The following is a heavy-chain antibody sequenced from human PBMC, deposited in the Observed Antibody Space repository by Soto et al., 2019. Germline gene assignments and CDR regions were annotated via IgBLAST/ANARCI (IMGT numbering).Heavy chain of an antibody. CDR2: IYPGGST. Sequence: PSETLSLTCTVSGDSISTYYWSWIRQSAGRRLEWIGRIYPGGSTNYIPSLESRVVMSVDTSKNQFSLRLRSVTAADTGVYFCSSGSFGVVSEYWGQGVLVT. CDR1: GDSISTYY. V-gene: IGHV4-4*07. D-gene: IGHD3-3*01. CDR3: SSGSFGVVSEY. J-gene: IGHJ4*02.